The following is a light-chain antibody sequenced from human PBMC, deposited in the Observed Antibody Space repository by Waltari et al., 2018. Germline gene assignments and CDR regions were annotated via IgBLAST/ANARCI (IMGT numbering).Light chain of an antibody. V-gene: IGKV1-5*03. CDR2: RAS. J-gene: IGKJ1*01. CDR1: QSISSR. Sequence: DIQMTQSPSTLSASVGDKVTITCRASQSISSRLAWYQQKPGKAPKFLIYRASDLESGVPSRFSGSGSGTEFTLTITGLQPEDFATYHCQQYDTYSRTCGQGTRIEV. CDR3: QQYDTYSRT.